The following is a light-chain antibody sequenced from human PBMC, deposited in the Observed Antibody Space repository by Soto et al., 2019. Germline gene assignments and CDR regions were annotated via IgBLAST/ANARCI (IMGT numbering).Light chain of an antibody. Sequence: QSALTQPRSVSGSPGQSVTISCTGTSSDVGGYNYVSWYQQHPGKAPKLMIYDVSKRPSGVPDRFSGSKSGNTASLTISGLQAEDEAYYYCSSYAGSYSWVFGGRTKVTVL. CDR3: SSYAGSYSWV. V-gene: IGLV2-11*01. CDR1: SSDVGGYNY. J-gene: IGLJ3*02. CDR2: DVS.